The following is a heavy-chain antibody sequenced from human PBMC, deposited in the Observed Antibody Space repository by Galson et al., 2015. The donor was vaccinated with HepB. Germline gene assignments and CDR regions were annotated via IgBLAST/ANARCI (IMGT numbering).Heavy chain of an antibody. Sequence: SLRLSCAASGFTFSDYYMSWIRQAPGKGLEWLSYISSSTIYTNYADFVKGRFTISRDNVKNSMYLQMNSLQAEDTAVYYCARVADSDYGDHAHFDSWGLGTLVTVSS. J-gene: IGHJ4*02. CDR2: ISSSTIYT. CDR3: ARVADSDYGDHAHFDS. V-gene: IGHV3-11*06. D-gene: IGHD4-17*01. CDR1: GFTFSDYY.